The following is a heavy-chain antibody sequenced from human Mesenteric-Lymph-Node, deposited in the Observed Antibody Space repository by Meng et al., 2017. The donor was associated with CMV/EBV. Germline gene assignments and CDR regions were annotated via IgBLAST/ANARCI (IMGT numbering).Heavy chain of an antibody. D-gene: IGHD7-27*01. CDR3: ARHFNWGRDAFDI. CDR1: GDSISSSSCY. CDR2: IYYTGST. V-gene: IGHV4-39*01. J-gene: IGHJ3*02. Sequence: SETLSLTCTVSGDSISSSSCYWGWIRQPPGKGLEWIGTIYYTGSTYFNPSLESRVTISVDTSKNQFSLKLSSVTAADTAVYYCARHFNWGRDAFDIWGQGTMVTVSS.